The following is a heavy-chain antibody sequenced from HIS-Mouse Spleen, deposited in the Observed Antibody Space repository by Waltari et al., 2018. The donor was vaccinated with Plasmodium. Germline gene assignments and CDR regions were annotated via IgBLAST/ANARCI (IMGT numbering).Heavy chain of an antibody. CDR2: IYYSGST. CDR1: GGSISSSRYY. D-gene: IGHD1-26*01. Sequence: QLQLQESGPGLVKPSETLSLTCTVSGGSISSSRYYWGWIRQPPGKGLEGIGSIYYSGSTYYNPSLKSRVTISVDTSKNQFSLKLSSVTAADTAVYYCARRGGSYYYFDYWGQGTLVTVSS. V-gene: IGHV4-39*01. J-gene: IGHJ4*02. CDR3: ARRGGSYYYFDY.